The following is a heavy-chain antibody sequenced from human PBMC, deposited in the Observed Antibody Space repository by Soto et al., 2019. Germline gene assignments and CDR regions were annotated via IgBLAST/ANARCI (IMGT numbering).Heavy chain of an antibody. CDR1: GGSISSYD. V-gene: IGHV4-39*01. D-gene: IGHD3-3*02. J-gene: IGHJ5*02. CDR2: IYYSGST. Sequence: SETLCLTCTVSGGSISSYDWSWIRQPPGKGLEWIGSIYYSGSTYYNPSLKSRVTISVDTSKNQFSLKLSSVTAADTAVYYCASPKIAFYNWFDPWGQGTLVTVSS. CDR3: ASPKIAFYNWFDP.